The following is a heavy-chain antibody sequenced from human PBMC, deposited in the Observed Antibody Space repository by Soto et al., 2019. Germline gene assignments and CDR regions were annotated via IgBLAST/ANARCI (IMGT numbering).Heavy chain of an antibody. V-gene: IGHV1-69*04. J-gene: IGHJ4*02. CDR1: GCTFSSYT. CDR2: IIPILGIA. Sequence: SVKVSCKASGCTFSSYTISWVRQAPGQGLEWMGRIIPILGIANYAQKFQGRVTITADKSTSTAYMELSSLRSEDTAVYYCARDATMVRGVIIYWGQGTLVTVSS. D-gene: IGHD3-10*01. CDR3: ARDATMVRGVIIY.